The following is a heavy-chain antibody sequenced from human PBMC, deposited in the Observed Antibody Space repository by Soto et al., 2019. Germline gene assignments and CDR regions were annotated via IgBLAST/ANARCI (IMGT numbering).Heavy chain of an antibody. J-gene: IGHJ4*02. CDR1: GYTFTSYG. D-gene: IGHD3-22*01. V-gene: IGHV1-18*04. CDR3: ARDPGLGYYYDSSVDY. CDR2: ISAYNGNT. Sequence: GASVKVSCKASGYTFTSYGISWVRQAPGQGLEWMGWISAYNGNTNYAQKLQGRVTMTTDTSTSTAYMELRSLRSDDTAVYYCARDPGLGYYYDSSVDYWGQGTLVTVSS.